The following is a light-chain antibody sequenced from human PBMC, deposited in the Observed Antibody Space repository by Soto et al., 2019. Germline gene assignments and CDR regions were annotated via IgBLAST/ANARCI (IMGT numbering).Light chain of an antibody. J-gene: IGKJ1*01. CDR3: QQYYSHPPWT. V-gene: IGKV4-1*01. Sequence: DIVMTQSPDSLAVSLGARATINCKSIQSVLYSSNNKNYLAWFQQKPGQPPKLLLYWASTRESGVPDRFSGGGSGSYVTLTISRLQAADVVVYYGQQYYSHPPWTFGQGTKVDIK. CDR2: WAS. CDR1: QSVLYSSNNKNY.